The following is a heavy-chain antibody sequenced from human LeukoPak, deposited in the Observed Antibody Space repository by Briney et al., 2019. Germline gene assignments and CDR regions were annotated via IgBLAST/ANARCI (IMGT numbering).Heavy chain of an antibody. V-gene: IGHV3-7*04. CDR2: IKQDGSEK. CDR1: GFTFSSYW. D-gene: IGHD3-10*01. J-gene: IGHJ4*02. Sequence: GGSLRLSCAASGFTFSSYWMSWVRQAPGKGLEWVANIKQDGSEKYYVDSVKGRFTISRDNAKNSLYLQMNSLRAEDTAVYYCAREGITMVRGAHFDYWGQGTLVTVSS. CDR3: AREGITMVRGAHFDY.